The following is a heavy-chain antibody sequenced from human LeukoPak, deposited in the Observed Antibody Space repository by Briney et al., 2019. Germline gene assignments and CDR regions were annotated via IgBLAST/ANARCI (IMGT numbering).Heavy chain of an antibody. CDR3: ATRGDLSWFGALRH. CDR1: GFTVSSNY. Sequence: GGSLRLSCAASGFTVSSNYMSWVRQAPGKGLEGVAFIKQDGSETSYADSVKGRFTISRDNARNSLFLQMNSLRAEDTAVYYCATRGDLSWFGALRHWSQGTLVTVSS. D-gene: IGHD3-16*02. V-gene: IGHV3-7*01. CDR2: IKQDGSET. J-gene: IGHJ4*02.